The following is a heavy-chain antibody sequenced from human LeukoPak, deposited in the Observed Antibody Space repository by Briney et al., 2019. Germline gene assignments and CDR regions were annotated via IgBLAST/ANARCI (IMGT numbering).Heavy chain of an antibody. CDR3: AVLSYDSSGYYYPFDY. Sequence: ASVKVSCKASGYTFTNYAMNWVRQAPGQGLEWMGWMNTNTGNPTYAQGFTGRFVFSLDTSVSTAYLQISSLKTEDTAVYYCAVLSYDSSGYYYPFDYWGQGTLVTDSS. J-gene: IGHJ4*02. CDR2: MNTNTGNP. D-gene: IGHD3-22*01. V-gene: IGHV7-4-1*02. CDR1: GYTFTNYA.